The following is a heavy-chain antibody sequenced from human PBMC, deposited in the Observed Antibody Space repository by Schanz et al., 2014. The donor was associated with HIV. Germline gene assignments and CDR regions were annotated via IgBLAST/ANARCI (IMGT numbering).Heavy chain of an antibody. CDR3: ARDGRSYYDYHGMDV. D-gene: IGHD3-16*02. J-gene: IGHJ6*02. CDR1: GFIFSSYG. Sequence: VQLLESGGGLVQPGGSLRLSCAASGFIFSSYGMHWVRQAPGKGLEWVAVISYDGSNEYYGDSVKGRFTISRDNSKNTLYLQMNSLRAEDTAVYYCARDGRSYYDYHGMDVWGQGTTVTVSS. CDR2: ISYDGSNE. V-gene: IGHV3-30*03.